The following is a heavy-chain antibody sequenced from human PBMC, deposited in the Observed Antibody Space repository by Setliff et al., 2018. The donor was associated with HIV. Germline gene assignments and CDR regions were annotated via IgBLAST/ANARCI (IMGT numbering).Heavy chain of an antibody. J-gene: IGHJ4*03. CDR1: GFTLSRYW. CDR2: INSDGSST. Sequence: GGSLRLSCVASGFTLSRYWMHWVRQAPGKGLVWVSRINSDGSSTGYADSVEGRFTISRDNAKNTLYLQMNSLRAEDTAVYYCARSPQGGYFDYWGQGTLVTVSS. V-gene: IGHV3-74*01. CDR3: ARSPQGGYFDY.